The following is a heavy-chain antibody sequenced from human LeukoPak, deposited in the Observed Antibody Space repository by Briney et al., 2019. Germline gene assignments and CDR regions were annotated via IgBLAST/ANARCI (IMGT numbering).Heavy chain of an antibody. V-gene: IGHV3-53*01. D-gene: IGHD2-21*01. J-gene: IGHJ4*02. CDR1: GFTVSSYY. CDR2: IYSGGSI. CDR3: QVSDTDSFDY. Sequence: GGSLRLPCAASGFTVSSYYLSWVRQAPGKGLEWVSVIYSGGSIYYADSVKGRFTISRDSSESMLYLEMSSLRAEDTAVYYCQVSDTDSFDYWGQGTLVTVSS.